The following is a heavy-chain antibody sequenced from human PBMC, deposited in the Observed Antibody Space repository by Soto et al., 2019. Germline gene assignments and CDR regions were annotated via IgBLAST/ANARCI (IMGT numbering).Heavy chain of an antibody. V-gene: IGHV4-4*02. CDR2: IYHTGSA. J-gene: IGHJ5*02. D-gene: IGHD6-19*01. CDR1: GASMTSSHW. Sequence: QVQLQESGPGLVKPSGTLSLTCAVSGASMTSSHWWSWVRQPPGKGLEWIGEIYHTGSANYKPSLASRVTRPVDKSKNRSALILTSVTAADTATYYCARRTTGSGWYPMFDTWGQGALVTVSS. CDR3: ARRTTGSGWYPMFDT.